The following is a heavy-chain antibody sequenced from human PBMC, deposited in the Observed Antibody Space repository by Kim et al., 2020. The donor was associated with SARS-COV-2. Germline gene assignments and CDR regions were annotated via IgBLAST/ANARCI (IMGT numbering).Heavy chain of an antibody. J-gene: IGHJ5*01. CDR1: GFTFSSYA. D-gene: IGHD6-13*01. Sequence: GGSLRLSCAASGFTFSSYAMHWVRQAPGKGLEWVAVISYDGSNKYYADSVKGRFTISRDNSKNTLYLQMNRLRAEDTAVYYCARDFVDQISSSWYYPMENNWFDPWGQGTLVPVSS. CDR3: ARDFVDQISSSWYYPMENNWFDP. V-gene: IGHV3-30*04. CDR2: ISYDGSNK.